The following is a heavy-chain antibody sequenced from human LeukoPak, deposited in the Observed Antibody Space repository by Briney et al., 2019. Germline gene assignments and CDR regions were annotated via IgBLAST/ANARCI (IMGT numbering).Heavy chain of an antibody. J-gene: IGHJ4*02. CDR2: INHSGST. CDR3: ARGPHIAAAGTGRFWNY. Sequence: SETLSLTCAVYGGSFSGYYWSWIRQPPGKGLDWIGEINHSGSTNYNPSLKSRVTISVDTSKNQFSLKLSSVTAADTAVYYCARGPHIAAAGTGRFWNYWGQGTLVTVSS. V-gene: IGHV4-34*01. CDR1: GGSFSGYY. D-gene: IGHD6-13*01.